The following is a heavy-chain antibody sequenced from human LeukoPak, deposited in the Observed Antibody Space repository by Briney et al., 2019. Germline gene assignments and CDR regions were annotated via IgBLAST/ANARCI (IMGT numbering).Heavy chain of an antibody. CDR3: AREQAYCGGDCYSTFDY. V-gene: IGHV3-23*01. J-gene: IGHJ4*02. D-gene: IGHD2-21*02. CDR1: GFTFSSYA. Sequence: GGSLRLSCAASGFTFSSYAVSWVRQAPGKGLEWVSAISGSGGSTYYADSVKGRFTISRDNSKNTLYLQMNSLRAEDTAVYYCAREQAYCGGDCYSTFDYWGQGTLVTVSS. CDR2: ISGSGGST.